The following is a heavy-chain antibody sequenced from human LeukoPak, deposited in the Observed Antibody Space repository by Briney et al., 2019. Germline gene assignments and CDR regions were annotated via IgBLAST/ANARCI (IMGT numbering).Heavy chain of an antibody. V-gene: IGHV5-51*01. D-gene: IGHD3-22*01. CDR1: GYSFTSYW. CDR3: ARRNYYYDSSGYLYYFDY. J-gene: IGHJ4*02. CDR2: IYPGDSDT. Sequence: GESLKISCKGSGYSFTSYWIGWVRQMPGKGLEWMGIIYPGDSDTRYSPSFQGQVTISADKSISTAYLQWSSLKASDTAMYHCARRNYYYDSSGYLYYFDYWGQGTLVTVSS.